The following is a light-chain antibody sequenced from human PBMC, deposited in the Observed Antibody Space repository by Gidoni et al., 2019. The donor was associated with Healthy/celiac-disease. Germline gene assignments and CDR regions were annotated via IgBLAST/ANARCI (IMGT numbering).Light chain of an antibody. Sequence: EMVLTQSPGTLSLSPGERATLSCRASQSVSSSYLAWYQQKPGQAPRLLIYGASSRDTGIPDRFSGSGSGTDFTLTISRLEPEDFAVYYCQQYGSSPRITFGQGTRLEIK. J-gene: IGKJ5*01. CDR2: GAS. V-gene: IGKV3-20*01. CDR3: QQYGSSPRIT. CDR1: QSVSSSY.